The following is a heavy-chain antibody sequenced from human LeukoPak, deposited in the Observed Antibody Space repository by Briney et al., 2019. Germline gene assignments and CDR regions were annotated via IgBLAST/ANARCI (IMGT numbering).Heavy chain of an antibody. J-gene: IGHJ4*02. Sequence: GGSLRLSCAASGFTFSSYGMHWVRQAPGKGLEWVAFIRYDGSNKYYADSVKGRFTISRDNTKNTLYLQMNSLKTEDTAIYYCTIGRSYWGQGTLVTVSS. CDR2: IRYDGSNK. V-gene: IGHV3-30*02. D-gene: IGHD2-15*01. CDR3: TIGRSY. CDR1: GFTFSSYG.